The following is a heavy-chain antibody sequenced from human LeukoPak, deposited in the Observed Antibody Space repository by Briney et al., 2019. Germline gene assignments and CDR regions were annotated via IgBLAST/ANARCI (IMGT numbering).Heavy chain of an antibody. J-gene: IGHJ6*02. V-gene: IGHV3-30*04. CDR2: ISYDGSNK. CDR3: ATSSSLGPYGMDV. Sequence: GGSLRLSCAASGFTFTNYALHWVRQAPGKGLEWVAVISYDGSNKYYADSVKGRFTISRDNSKNTLYLQMNSLRAEDTAVYYCATSSSLGPYGMDVWGQGTTVTVSS. CDR1: GFTFTNYA. D-gene: IGHD6-13*01.